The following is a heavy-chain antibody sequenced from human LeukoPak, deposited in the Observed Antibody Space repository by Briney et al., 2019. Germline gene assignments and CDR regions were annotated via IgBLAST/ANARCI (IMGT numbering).Heavy chain of an antibody. CDR2: IRYDGSNK. J-gene: IGHJ4*02. V-gene: IGHV3-30*02. D-gene: IGHD3-3*01. CDR1: GFTFSSYG. Sequence: PGGSLRLSCAASGFTFSSYGMHWVRQAPGKGLEWVAFIRYDGSNKYYADSVKGRFTISRDNSKNTLYLQMNSLRAEDTAVYYCAKDPSAFWSGPGGWGQGTLVTVSS. CDR3: AKDPSAFWSGPGG.